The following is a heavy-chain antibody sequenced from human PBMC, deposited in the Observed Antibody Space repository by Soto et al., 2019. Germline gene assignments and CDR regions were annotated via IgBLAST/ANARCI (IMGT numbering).Heavy chain of an antibody. CDR3: AGGGSWSYWFDP. V-gene: IGHV1-18*01. CDR1: GYTFTSYG. CDR2: ISAYNGNT. J-gene: IGHJ5*02. Sequence: ASVKVSCKASGYTFTSYGISWVRQAPGQGLEGMGWISAYNGNTNYAQRLQGRVTMTTDTSTSTAYMVLRSLRSDDTAVYYWAGGGSWSYWFDPWGQGTLVTVSS. D-gene: IGHD1-26*01.